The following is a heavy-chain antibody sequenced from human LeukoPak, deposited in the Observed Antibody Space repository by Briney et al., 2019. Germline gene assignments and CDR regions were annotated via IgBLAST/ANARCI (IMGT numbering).Heavy chain of an antibody. Sequence: GASVNVSCKASGYTFTSHYMHWVRQAPGQGLEWMGRINPSGGSTTYAQRFQGRVTMTRDTSTSTVYMELSSLRSEDRAVYFCARDSYYDSSGSVDYWGQGTLVTVSS. CDR2: INPSGGST. V-gene: IGHV1-46*01. CDR1: GYTFTSHY. D-gene: IGHD3-22*01. J-gene: IGHJ4*02. CDR3: ARDSYYDSSGSVDY.